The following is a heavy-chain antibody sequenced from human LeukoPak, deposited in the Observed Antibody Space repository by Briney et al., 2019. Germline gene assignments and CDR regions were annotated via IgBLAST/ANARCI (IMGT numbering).Heavy chain of an antibody. CDR3: ARHGGSYDYDS. Sequence: KVSCKGSGYSFTNYWIAWVRQMPGKGLEWMGLIYPGDSDTRYSPSFQGQVTISADKSISTAYLQWSSLEASDTAMYYCARHGGSYDYDSWGQGTLVTVSS. J-gene: IGHJ4*02. D-gene: IGHD5-12*01. CDR1: GYSFTNYW. V-gene: IGHV5-51*01. CDR2: IYPGDSDT.